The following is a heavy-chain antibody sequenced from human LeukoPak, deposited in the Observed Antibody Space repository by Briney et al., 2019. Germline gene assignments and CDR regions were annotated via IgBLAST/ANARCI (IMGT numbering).Heavy chain of an antibody. CDR3: GRVNGDSAWVDP. D-gene: IGHD3-10*01. Sequence: PGGSLRLSCEASGFTVSSTYMSWVRQAPGKGLAWVARINTDGSVSAYPDSVEGRFTISRDNAKNTLLLQMNSLRAEDTAVYYCGRVNGDSAWVDPWGQGTLVTVSS. CDR1: GFTVSSTY. J-gene: IGHJ5*02. CDR2: INTDGSVS. V-gene: IGHV3-74*01.